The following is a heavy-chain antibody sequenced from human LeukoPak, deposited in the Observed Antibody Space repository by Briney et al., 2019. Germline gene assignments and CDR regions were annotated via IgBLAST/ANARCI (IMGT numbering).Heavy chain of an antibody. CDR3: VSFYETY. V-gene: IGHV3-74*01. CDR2: INSDGSWT. Sequence: GGSLRLSCAASGNYWMHWVRQAPGKGLVWVSHINSDGSWTSYADSLKGRFTISKDNAKNTVYLQMNSLRAEDTAVYYCVSFYETYWGRGTLVTVSS. D-gene: IGHD2/OR15-2a*01. J-gene: IGHJ4*02. CDR1: GNYW.